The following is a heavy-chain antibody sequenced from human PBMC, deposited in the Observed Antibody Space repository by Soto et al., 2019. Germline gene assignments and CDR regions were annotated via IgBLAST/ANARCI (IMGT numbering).Heavy chain of an antibody. Sequence: EAQLVESGGGLVKPGGSLKLSCAASGFTFSSYSMNWVRQAPGKGLEWVSSISKTGTYVYYADSVKGRFTISRDNTKNSLYLQMNSLRAEDTAIYYCARGGTIFGIVTSENWFDPWGPGTLVTVSS. V-gene: IGHV3-21*01. J-gene: IGHJ5*02. CDR3: ARGGTIFGIVTSENWFDP. CDR1: GFTFSSYS. CDR2: ISKTGTYV. D-gene: IGHD3-3*01.